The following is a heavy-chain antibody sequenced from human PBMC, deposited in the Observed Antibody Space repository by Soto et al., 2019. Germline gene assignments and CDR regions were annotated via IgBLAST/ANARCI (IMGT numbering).Heavy chain of an antibody. CDR2: IYYSGST. Sequence: SETLSLTCTVSGGSISSGDYYWSWIRQPPGKGLEWIGYIYYSGSTYYNPSLKSRVTISVDTSKNQFSLKLSSVTAADTAVYYCARGGGYGSGSPRFDYWGQGTLVTVSS. D-gene: IGHD3-10*01. CDR1: GGSISSGDYY. J-gene: IGHJ4*02. CDR3: ARGGGYGSGSPRFDY. V-gene: IGHV4-30-4*01.